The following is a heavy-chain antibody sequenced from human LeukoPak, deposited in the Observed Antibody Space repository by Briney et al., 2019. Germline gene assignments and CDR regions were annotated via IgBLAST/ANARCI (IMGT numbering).Heavy chain of an antibody. CDR1: GFSFSDFY. CDR2: ISTSSGST. Sequence: PGGSLRLSCAASGFSFSDFYMSWIRQAPGKGLEWVSYISTSSGSTNYADSVKGRFTISRDNVKNSLYLQMNSLRADDTAVYYCARASAYPPYYYDSSGFAYGLDVWGQGTTVTVSS. D-gene: IGHD3-22*01. CDR3: ARASAYPPYYYDSSGFAYGLDV. J-gene: IGHJ6*02. V-gene: IGHV3-11*05.